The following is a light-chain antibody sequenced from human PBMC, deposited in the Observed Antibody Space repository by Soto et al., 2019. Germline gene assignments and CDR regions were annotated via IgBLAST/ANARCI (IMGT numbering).Light chain of an antibody. CDR1: SGDIGDYNY. J-gene: IGLJ1*01. CDR2: DVS. V-gene: IGLV2-14*01. CDR3: CSYTRRGTVI. Sequence: QSALTQPASVSGSPGQSITISCVGTSGDIGDYNYVSWYPQHPGKVPKVIIYDVSNWPSGVSYRFSGTKSGNTSSLTVSGLQAEYDADYYRCSYTRRGTVIFGTGTKLTVL.